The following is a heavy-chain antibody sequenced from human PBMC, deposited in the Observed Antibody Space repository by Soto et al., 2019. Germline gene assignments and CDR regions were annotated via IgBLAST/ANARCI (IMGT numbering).Heavy chain of an antibody. D-gene: IGHD3-10*02. CDR1: GGSISSYY. J-gene: IGHJ5*02. Sequence: QVQLQESGPGLVKPSETLSLTCTVSGGSISSYYWSWIRQPPGKGLEWIGYIFYSGSTNYKPSLKSRVTISVDTSKNQFSLKLSSLTAADTAVYYWARTLFGRGIWFDPWGQGTLVTVSS. CDR2: IFYSGST. CDR3: ARTLFGRGIWFDP. V-gene: IGHV4-59*01.